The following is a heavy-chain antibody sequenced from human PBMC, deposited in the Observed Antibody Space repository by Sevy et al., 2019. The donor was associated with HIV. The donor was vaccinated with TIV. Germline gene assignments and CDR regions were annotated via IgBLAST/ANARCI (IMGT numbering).Heavy chain of an antibody. V-gene: IGHV1-18*01. J-gene: IGHJ4*02. CDR2: ISAYNGNT. D-gene: IGHD2-15*01. CDR1: GYTFISYG. CDR3: ARPYCGGGSCYRWYFDY. Sequence: ASVKVSCKASGYTFISYGITWVRQAPGQGLEWMGWISAYNGNTNYAQKLQGRVTMTTDTSTSTAYMELRSLRSDDTVVYYCARPYCGGGSCYRWYFDYWGQGTLVTVSS.